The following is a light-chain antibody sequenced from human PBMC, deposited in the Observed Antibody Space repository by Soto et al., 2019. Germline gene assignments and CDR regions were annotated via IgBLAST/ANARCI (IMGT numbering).Light chain of an antibody. CDR1: QSVSSH. Sequence: EIVLTQSPATLSLSPGERATPSCRASQSVSSHLAWYQQKPGQAPRLFIYDASHRATGIPARFSGSGSGTDFTLTISSLEPEDFATYFCQQRGNWPHFGQGTRLEIK. J-gene: IGKJ5*01. CDR3: QQRGNWPH. V-gene: IGKV3-11*01. CDR2: DAS.